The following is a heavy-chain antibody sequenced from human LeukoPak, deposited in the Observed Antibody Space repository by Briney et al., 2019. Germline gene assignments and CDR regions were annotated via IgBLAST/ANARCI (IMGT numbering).Heavy chain of an antibody. V-gene: IGHV1-69*13. CDR3: ASGHDYGGNWFDP. J-gene: IGHJ5*02. D-gene: IGHD4-23*01. CDR2: IIPIFGTA. CDR1: GGTFSSYA. Sequence: SVKVSCKASGGTFSSYAISWVRQAPGQGLEWMGGIIPIFGTANYAQKFQGRVTITADESTSTAYMELSSLRSEDTAVYYCASGHDYGGNWFDPWGQGTLVTVSS.